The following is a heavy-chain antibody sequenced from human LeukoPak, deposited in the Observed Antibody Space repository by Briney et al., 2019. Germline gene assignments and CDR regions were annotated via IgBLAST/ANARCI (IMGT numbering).Heavy chain of an antibody. CDR2: ISSSSSYI. D-gene: IGHD2-2*01. Sequence: PGGSLRLSCAASGFTFSSYSMNWVRQAPGKGLEWVSSISSSSSYIYYADSVKGRFTISRDNAKNSLYLQMNSLRAEDTAVYYCARSGGYCSSTSCYADGGGFDYWGQGTLVTVSS. V-gene: IGHV3-21*01. J-gene: IGHJ4*02. CDR3: ARSGGYCSSTSCYADGGGFDY. CDR1: GFTFSSYS.